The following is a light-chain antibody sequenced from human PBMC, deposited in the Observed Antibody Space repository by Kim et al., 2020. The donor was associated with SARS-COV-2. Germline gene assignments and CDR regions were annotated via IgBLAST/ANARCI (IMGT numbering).Light chain of an antibody. CDR2: GAS. CDR3: HQYGDSPYT. J-gene: IGKJ2*01. V-gene: IGKV3-20*01. CDR1: QTMSSNY. Sequence: LSPGDRATLACKTSQTMSSNYLAWYQQKPGQAPRLLIYGASTRATDIPDRFSGGGSATDFTLTINRLEPEDFAVYFCHQYGDSPYTFGQGTKLEI.